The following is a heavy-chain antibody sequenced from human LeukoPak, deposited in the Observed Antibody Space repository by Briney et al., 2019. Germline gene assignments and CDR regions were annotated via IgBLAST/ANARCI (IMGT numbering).Heavy chain of an antibody. V-gene: IGHV3-21*01. CDR3: ARTTVTTWASYFDY. CDR2: ITSSSSYI. J-gene: IGHJ4*02. CDR1: GFTFSHYS. Sequence: GGSLRLSCAASGFTFSHYSMNWVCQAPGKGLEWVSSITSSSSYIYYADSVKGRFTISRDNAKNSLYLQMNSLRAEDTAVYYCARTTVTTWASYFDYWGQGTLVTVSS. D-gene: IGHD4-17*01.